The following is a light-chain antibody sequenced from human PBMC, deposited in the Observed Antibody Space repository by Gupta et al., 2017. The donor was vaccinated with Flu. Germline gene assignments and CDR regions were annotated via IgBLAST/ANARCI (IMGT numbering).Light chain of an antibody. V-gene: IGLV3-21*02. Sequence: SYVLTQPPSVSVAPGQTARITCGGNKIGSKSVHWYQQKPGQAPALVVYDDRDRPSGISERVSGSNSGNTATLTISRVEAGDEADYYCQVWDSISDHVIFGGGTKLT. CDR3: QVWDSISDHVI. CDR2: DDR. CDR1: KIGSKS. J-gene: IGLJ2*01.